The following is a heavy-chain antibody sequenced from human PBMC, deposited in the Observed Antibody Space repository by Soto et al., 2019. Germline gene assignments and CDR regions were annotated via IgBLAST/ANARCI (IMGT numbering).Heavy chain of an antibody. D-gene: IGHD3-3*01. J-gene: IGHJ4*02. V-gene: IGHV3-33*01. Sequence: QVQLVESGGGVVQPGRSLRLSCAASGFTFSSYGMHWVRQAPGKGLEWVAVIWYDGSNKYYADSVKGRFTISRDNSKNTLYLQMNSLRAEDTAVYYCARDVKNDFWSGFSPPDYWGQGTLVTVSS. CDR1: GFTFSSYG. CDR3: ARDVKNDFWSGFSPPDY. CDR2: IWYDGSNK.